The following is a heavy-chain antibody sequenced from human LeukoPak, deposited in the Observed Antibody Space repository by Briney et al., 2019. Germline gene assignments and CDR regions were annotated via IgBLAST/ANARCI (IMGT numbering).Heavy chain of an antibody. J-gene: IGHJ5*02. V-gene: IGHV6-1*01. D-gene: IGHD3-10*01. CDR2: TYYRSKWYN. CDR3: ARDMDYYGSGNYYNSRWFDP. CDR1: GDSVSNNSVA. Sequence: SQTLSLTCAISGDSVSNNSVAWNWIRHSPSRGLEWLGRTYYRSKWYNDYAVSVKGRLTINPETAKNQFSLQLNSVTHEDTAVYYCARDMDYYGSGNYYNSRWFDPWGQGTLVTVSS.